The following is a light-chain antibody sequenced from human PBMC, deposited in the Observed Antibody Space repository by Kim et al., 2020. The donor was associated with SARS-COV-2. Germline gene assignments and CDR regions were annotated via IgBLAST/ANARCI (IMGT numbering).Light chain of an antibody. CDR2: KAS. CDR1: QSISSW. Sequence: DIQMTQSPSTLSASVGDRVTITCRASQSISSWLAWYQQKPGQAPKLLIYKASSLESGVPSRFSGSGSGTEFTLTISSLQPDDFATYYCQHYNSYPWTFGQGTK. CDR3: QHYNSYPWT. J-gene: IGKJ1*01. V-gene: IGKV1-5*03.